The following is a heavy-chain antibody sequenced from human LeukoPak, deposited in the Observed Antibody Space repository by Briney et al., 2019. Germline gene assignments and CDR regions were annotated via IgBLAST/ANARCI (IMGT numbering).Heavy chain of an antibody. Sequence: ASVKVSCKASGYTFTSYGISWVRQAPGQGLEWMGWISAYNGNTNYAQKFQGRVTMTRDTSITTAYMELSRLRSDDTAVYYCARDNREVRGGDCFDVWGKGTTVTVSS. D-gene: IGHD2-21*02. J-gene: IGHJ6*04. CDR1: GYTFTSYG. V-gene: IGHV1-18*01. CDR2: ISAYNGNT. CDR3: ARDNREVRGGDCFDV.